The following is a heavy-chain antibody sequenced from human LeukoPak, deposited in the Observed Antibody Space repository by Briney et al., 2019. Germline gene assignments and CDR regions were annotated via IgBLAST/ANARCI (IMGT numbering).Heavy chain of an antibody. CDR2: IIAYNGNT. J-gene: IGHJ4*02. D-gene: IGHD1-26*01. Sequence: ASVKVSCMASGYTFTSYGISWVRQAPGQGLEWMGWIIAYNGNTNYAQKIQGRVTMSTDTSASTAYMELGSLRSDDTAVYYCARDSVGATFWGQGTLVTVSS. V-gene: IGHV1-18*01. CDR3: ARDSVGATF. CDR1: GYTFTSYG.